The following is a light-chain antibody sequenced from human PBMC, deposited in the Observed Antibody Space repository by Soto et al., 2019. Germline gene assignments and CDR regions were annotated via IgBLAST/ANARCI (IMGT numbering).Light chain of an antibody. V-gene: IGLV2-23*02. CDR3: CSYAGSSTLV. CDR1: SSDVGSYNL. J-gene: IGLJ2*01. CDR2: EVS. Sequence: QPVLTQPASVSGSPGQSITISCTGNSSDVGSYNLVSWYQQHPGKAPKLMIYEVSKRPSGVSNRFSGSKSGNTASLTISGLQAEDEADYYCCSYAGSSTLVFGGGTKLTVL.